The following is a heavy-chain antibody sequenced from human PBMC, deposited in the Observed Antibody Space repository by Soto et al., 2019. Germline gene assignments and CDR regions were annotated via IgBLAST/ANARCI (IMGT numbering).Heavy chain of an antibody. J-gene: IGHJ4*02. Sequence: GGSLRLSCVASGFNLSHPWMTWVRQAAGKGLEWVGRIKSKTDGGTADCAAPVKGRATISRDDSKNTVYLQMNNLKTEDTAVYYCTTGIYYDILTGYHNVAYWGQGALVTVSS. CDR1: GFNLSHPW. CDR3: TTGIYYDILTGYHNVAY. CDR2: IKSKTDGGTA. D-gene: IGHD3-9*01. V-gene: IGHV3-15*01.